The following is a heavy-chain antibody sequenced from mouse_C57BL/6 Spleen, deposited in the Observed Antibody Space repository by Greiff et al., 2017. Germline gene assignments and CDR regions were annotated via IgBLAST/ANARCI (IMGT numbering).Heavy chain of an antibody. V-gene: IGHV3-6*01. CDR1: GYSITSGYY. D-gene: IGHD1-1*01. Sequence: EVKLLESGPGLVKPSQSLSLTCSVTGYSITSGYYWNWIRQFPGNKLEWMGYISYDGSNNYNPSLKNRISITRDTSKNQFFLKLNSVTTEDTATYYCARDPLYGAYWGQGTLVTVSA. J-gene: IGHJ3*01. CDR3: ARDPLYGAY. CDR2: ISYDGSN.